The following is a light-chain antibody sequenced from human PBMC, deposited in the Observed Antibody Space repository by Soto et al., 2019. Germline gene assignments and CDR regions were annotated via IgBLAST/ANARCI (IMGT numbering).Light chain of an antibody. CDR3: HQRITWPFT. CDR1: QSISSY. J-gene: IGKJ3*01. V-gene: IGKV3-11*01. Sequence: EIVLTQSPATLSLSPGERATLSCRASQSISSYLAWYQQKPDQAPRLLIYDASNRATGIPARFSGSGSGTNFTLTIISIEPEDFAVDYCHQRITWPFTFGPGTKMDIK. CDR2: DAS.